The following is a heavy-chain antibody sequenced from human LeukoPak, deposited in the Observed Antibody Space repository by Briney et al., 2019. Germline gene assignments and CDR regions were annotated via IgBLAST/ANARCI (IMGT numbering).Heavy chain of an antibody. Sequence: GGSLRLSCAASGFTFSSYAMSWVRQAPGKGLEWVSGISGSGGSTYYADSAKGRFTISRDNTKNTLYLQMNSLRAEDTAVYYCAKDRHAPGRYCSSTTCFPFDSWGQGTLVTVSS. D-gene: IGHD2-2*01. V-gene: IGHV3-23*01. CDR1: GFTFSSYA. CDR3: AKDRHAPGRYCSSTTCFPFDS. CDR2: ISGSGGST. J-gene: IGHJ5*01.